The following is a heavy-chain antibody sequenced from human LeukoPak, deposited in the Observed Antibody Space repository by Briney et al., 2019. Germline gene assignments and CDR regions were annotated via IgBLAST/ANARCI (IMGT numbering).Heavy chain of an antibody. J-gene: IGHJ4*02. CDR1: GYSFPSYW. Sequence: GGSLQISCKGSGYSFPSYWINWVRQMPGKGLEWMGIIYPGDSDTRYSPSFQGQVTISADKSISTAYLQWSSMQASDTAMYYCARYSGSYARGFWFDYWGQGTLVTVSS. D-gene: IGHD1-26*01. CDR2: IYPGDSDT. V-gene: IGHV5-51*01. CDR3: ARYSGSYARGFWFDY.